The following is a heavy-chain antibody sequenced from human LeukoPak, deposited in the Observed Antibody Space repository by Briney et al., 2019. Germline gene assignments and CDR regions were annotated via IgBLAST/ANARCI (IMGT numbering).Heavy chain of an antibody. CDR3: ARDAGSGYHKYYFDY. J-gene: IGHJ4*02. CDR1: GGSISSYY. Sequence: TPSETLSLTCTVSGGSISSYYWSWIRQPAGKGLEWIGRIYTSGSTNYNPSLKSRVTMSVDTSKNQFSLKLSSVTAADTAVYYCARDAGSGYHKYYFDYWGQGTLVTVSS. CDR2: IYTSGST. V-gene: IGHV4-4*07. D-gene: IGHD3-22*01.